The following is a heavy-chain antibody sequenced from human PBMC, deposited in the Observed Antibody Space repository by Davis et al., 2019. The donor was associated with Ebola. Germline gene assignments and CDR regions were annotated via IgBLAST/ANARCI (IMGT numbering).Heavy chain of an antibody. Sequence: MPSETLSFTCTVSGGSISSYYWSWIRQPPGKGLEWIGYIYYSGSTYYNPSLKSRVTISVDTSKNQFSLKLSTVTAADTAVYYCARRPYYDILTGWGWFDPWGQGTLVTVSS. J-gene: IGHJ5*02. CDR1: GGSISSYY. CDR2: IYYSGST. V-gene: IGHV4-59*08. D-gene: IGHD3-9*01. CDR3: ARRPYYDILTGWGWFDP.